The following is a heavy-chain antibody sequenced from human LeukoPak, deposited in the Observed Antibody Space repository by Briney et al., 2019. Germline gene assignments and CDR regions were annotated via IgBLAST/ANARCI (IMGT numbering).Heavy chain of an antibody. D-gene: IGHD3-3*01. J-gene: IGHJ4*02. Sequence: GGSLRLSCAASGFTFSSYGMHWVRQAPGKGLEWVAVIWYDGSNKYYADSVKGRFTISRDNSKNTLYLQMNSLRAEGTAVYYCAKDDEYYDFWSGSYFDYWGQGTLVTVSS. CDR2: IWYDGSNK. CDR3: AKDDEYYDFWSGSYFDY. CDR1: GFTFSSYG. V-gene: IGHV3-33*06.